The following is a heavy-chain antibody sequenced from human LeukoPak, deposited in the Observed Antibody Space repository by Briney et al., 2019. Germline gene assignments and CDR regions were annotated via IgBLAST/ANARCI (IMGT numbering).Heavy chain of an antibody. CDR2: IYYSGST. D-gene: IGHD6-13*01. CDR3: ARDWQQPPFAFDI. V-gene: IGHV4-59*01. CDR1: GGSISSYY. J-gene: IGHJ3*02. Sequence: SETLSLTCTVSGGSISSYYWSWIRQPPGKGLEWIGYIYYSGSTNFNPSLKSRVTISVDTSKNQCSLRLTSVTAADTAVYYCARDWQQPPFAFDIWGQGTMVTVSS.